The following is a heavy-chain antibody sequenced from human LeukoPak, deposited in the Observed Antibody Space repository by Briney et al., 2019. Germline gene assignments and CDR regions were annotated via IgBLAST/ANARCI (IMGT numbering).Heavy chain of an antibody. V-gene: IGHV4-4*07. D-gene: IGHD5-12*01. CDR1: GGFISSYF. CDR2: IYDGGKT. J-gene: IGHJ3*02. CDR3: ARDYIVHTGVVAFDI. Sequence: PSETLSLTCSVSGGFISSYFWNWIRRPAGKGLEWVGHIYDGGKTNYNPSLRGRATISVDTSSNQFSLELRSVTAADTAVYYCARDYIVHTGVVAFDIWGQGRMVTVSS.